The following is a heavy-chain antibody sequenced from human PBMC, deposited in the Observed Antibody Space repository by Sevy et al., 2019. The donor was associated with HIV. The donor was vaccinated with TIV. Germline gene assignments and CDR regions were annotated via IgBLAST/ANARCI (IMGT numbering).Heavy chain of an antibody. V-gene: IGHV3-43*01. D-gene: IGHD5-12*01. CDR3: AKDVGGFSGFDY. J-gene: IGHJ4*02. CDR2: IGGDKKKS. CDR1: RFKFDDHT. Sequence: GGSLRLSCGASRFKFDDHTMHWVRQAPGKGLQWVSFIGGDKKKSSYASSVQGRFSISRDNRRNTLYLQMHSLRIEDTGLYFCAKDVGGFSGFDYWGQGTLVTVSS.